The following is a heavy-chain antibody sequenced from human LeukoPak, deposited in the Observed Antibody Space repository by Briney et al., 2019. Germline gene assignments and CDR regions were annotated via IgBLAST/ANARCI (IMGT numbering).Heavy chain of an antibody. J-gene: IGHJ4*02. CDR2: INPNSGGT. V-gene: IGHV1-2*02. D-gene: IGHD2-2*01. CDR1: GYTFTDYY. Sequence: ASVKVSRXASGYTFTDYYMHWVRQARGQGLEWMGWINPNSGGTNYAQKFQGRVTMTRDTSISTAYMELSRLRSDDTAVYYCAREVGSRPDYWGQGTLVTVSS. CDR3: AREVGSRPDY.